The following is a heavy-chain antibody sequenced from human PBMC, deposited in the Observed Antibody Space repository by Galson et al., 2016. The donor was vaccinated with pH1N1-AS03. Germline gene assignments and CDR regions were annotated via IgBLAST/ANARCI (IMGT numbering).Heavy chain of an antibody. D-gene: IGHD2/OR15-2a*01. CDR1: GDSVSGGHW. CDR3: ARVLTPGYFHPMDV. V-gene: IGHV4-4*02. CDR2: IYLRGST. Sequence: ETLSLTCAVSGDSVSGGHWWTWVRQSPGKGLEWIGYIYLRGSTDYNPSLADRVIISADRSTNDFSLTLPSVTAADTAVYYCARVLTPGYFHPMDVWGRGTTVTVSS. J-gene: IGHJ6*02.